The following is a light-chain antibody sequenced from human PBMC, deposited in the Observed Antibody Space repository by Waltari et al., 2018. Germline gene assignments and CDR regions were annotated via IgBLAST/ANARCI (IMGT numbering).Light chain of an antibody. CDR1: QSLLNSNGYTF. CDR2: MVS. CDR3: MQARQTPWT. J-gene: IGKJ1*01. V-gene: IGKV2-28*01. Sequence: EIVMTQSPLSLPVTTGEPASVSCRSSQSLLNSNGYTFLDWYVQKQGQSPQLLIYMVSNRASGVPDRCSGSGSGTDFTLEISRVEAEDVGVYYCMQARQTPWTFGQGTKVEIK.